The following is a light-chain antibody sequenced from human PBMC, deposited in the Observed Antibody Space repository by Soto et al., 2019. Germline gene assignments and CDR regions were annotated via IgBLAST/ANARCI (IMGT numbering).Light chain of an antibody. CDR2: EHN. V-gene: IGLV1-51*02. CDR1: SSNIGRNY. CDR3: APWDNPGFF. Sequence: QSVLTQPPSVSAAPGQKVTISCSGSSSNIGRNYVSWYQQFPGAAPKLLIYEHNKRPSGVPDRFSGSRSATSATLDITGLQAGDEADYFCAPWDNPGFFFGTGTKLTVL. J-gene: IGLJ1*01.